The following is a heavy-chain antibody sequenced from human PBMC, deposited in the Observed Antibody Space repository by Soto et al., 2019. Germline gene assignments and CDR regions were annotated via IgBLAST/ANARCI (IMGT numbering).Heavy chain of an antibody. V-gene: IGHV3-15*07. J-gene: IGHJ4*02. Sequence: GGSLRLSCAASGFTFSNAWMNWVRQAPGKGLEWVGRIKSKTDGGTTDYAAPVKGRFTISRDDSKNTLYLQMNSLKTEDTAVYYCTTPSGYYDFWSGYSMQTYFDYWGQGTLVTVSS. CDR2: IKSKTDGGTT. CDR1: GFTFSNAW. CDR3: TTPSGYYDFWSGYSMQTYFDY. D-gene: IGHD3-3*01.